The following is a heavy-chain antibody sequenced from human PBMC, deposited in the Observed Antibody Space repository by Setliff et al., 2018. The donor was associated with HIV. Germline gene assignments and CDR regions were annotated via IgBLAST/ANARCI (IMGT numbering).Heavy chain of an antibody. Sequence: ASVKVSCKVSGYTLTELSMNWVRQAPGKGLEWMGGFDPTEGETIYAQRFQGRVTMSEDTSTDTAYMEVSSLRSEDTAVHYCAVVGYQNKHYMDVWGKGITVTVSS. CDR3: AVVGYQNKHYMDV. D-gene: IGHD1-26*01. V-gene: IGHV1-24*01. J-gene: IGHJ6*03. CDR2: FDPTEGET. CDR1: GYTLTELS.